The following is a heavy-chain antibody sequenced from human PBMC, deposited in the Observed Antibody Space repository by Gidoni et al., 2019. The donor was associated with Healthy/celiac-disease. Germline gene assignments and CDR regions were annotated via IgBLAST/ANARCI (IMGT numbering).Heavy chain of an antibody. Sequence: QVQLVQSGAEGKKPGASVKVSCKASGYTFTSYAMHWVRQAPGQRLEWMGWINAGNGNTKYSQKFQGRVTITRDTSASTAYMELSSLRSEDTAVYYCARDIVVVPAAMGFDYWGQGTLVTVSS. CDR1: GYTFTSYA. V-gene: IGHV1-3*01. D-gene: IGHD2-2*01. CDR2: INAGNGNT. J-gene: IGHJ4*02. CDR3: ARDIVVVPAAMGFDY.